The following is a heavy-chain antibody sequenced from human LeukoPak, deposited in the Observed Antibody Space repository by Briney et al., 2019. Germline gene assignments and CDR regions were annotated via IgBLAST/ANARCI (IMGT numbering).Heavy chain of an antibody. CDR2: INPNSGGT. Sequence: ASVKVSCTASGYTFTGYYMHWVRQAPGQGLEWMGWINPNSGGTNYAQKFQGRVTMTRDTSISTAYMELSRLRSDDTAVYYCARDGIAAAGTGFDPWGQGTLVTVSS. CDR1: GYTFTGYY. V-gene: IGHV1-2*02. D-gene: IGHD6-13*01. J-gene: IGHJ5*02. CDR3: ARDGIAAAGTGFDP.